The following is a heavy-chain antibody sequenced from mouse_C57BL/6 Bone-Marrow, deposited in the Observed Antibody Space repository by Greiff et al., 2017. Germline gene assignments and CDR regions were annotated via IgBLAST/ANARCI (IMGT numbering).Heavy chain of an antibody. CDR2: IYPGSGNT. CDR3: ARGGNNWYFDV. D-gene: IGHD2-1*01. CDR1: GYSFTSYY. J-gene: IGHJ1*03. V-gene: IGHV1-66*01. Sequence: QVQLQQSGPELVKPGASVKISCKASGYSFTSYYIHWVKQRPGQGLEWIGWIYPGSGNTKYNEKFKGKATLTADTSSSPAYMQLSSLTSDDSAVYYCARGGNNWYFDVWGTGTTVTVSS.